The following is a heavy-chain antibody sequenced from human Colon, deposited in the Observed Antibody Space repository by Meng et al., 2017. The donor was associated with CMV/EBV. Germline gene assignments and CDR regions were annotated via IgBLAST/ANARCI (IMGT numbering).Heavy chain of an antibody. V-gene: IGHV3-21*06. CDR2: ITTSGGYN. CDR1: GFIFSSYG. Sequence: SGFIFSSYGMNWVRQAPGKGLEWVSSITTSGGYNYYADSVKGRCTISRDNAKNIMYLQMNSLRVEDTAVYYCARTDADISGYYDWFDPWGQGTLVTVSS. D-gene: IGHD3-22*01. CDR3: ARTDADISGYYDWFDP. J-gene: IGHJ5*02.